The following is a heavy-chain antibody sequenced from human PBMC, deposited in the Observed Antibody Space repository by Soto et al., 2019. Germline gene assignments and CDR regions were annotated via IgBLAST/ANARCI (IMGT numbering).Heavy chain of an antibody. D-gene: IGHD3-10*01. Sequence: QVQLVQSGAEVKKPGASVKVSCKASGYTFTSYGISWVRQAPGQGLEWMGWISAYNGNTNYAQKLQGGVTMTAGTSTSTAYMELRSLRSDDTAVYYCARDRLNITMVRLYGMDVWGQGTTVTVSS. CDR3: ARDRLNITMVRLYGMDV. CDR2: ISAYNGNT. CDR1: GYTFTSYG. J-gene: IGHJ6*02. V-gene: IGHV1-18*01.